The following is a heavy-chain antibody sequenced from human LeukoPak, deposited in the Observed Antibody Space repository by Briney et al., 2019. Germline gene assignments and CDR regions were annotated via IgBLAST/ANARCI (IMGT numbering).Heavy chain of an antibody. V-gene: IGHV1-2*02. CDR3: ARYYDILTGYGFPD. J-gene: IGHJ4*02. CDR1: GYTFTGYY. Sequence: ASVKVSCKASGYTFTGYYMHWVRQAPGQGLEWMGWINPNSGGTNYARKFQGRVTMTRDTSISTAYMELSRLRSDDTAVYYCARYYDILTGYGFPDWGQGTLVTVSS. CDR2: INPNSGGT. D-gene: IGHD3-9*01.